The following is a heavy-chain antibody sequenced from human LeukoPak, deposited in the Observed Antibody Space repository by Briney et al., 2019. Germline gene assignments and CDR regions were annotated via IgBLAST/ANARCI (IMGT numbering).Heavy chain of an antibody. Sequence: GGTLRLSCAASGFTFSGDTMNWVRQSPGKGLEWVSSISRRSSYTYYADSERGRFTISRDNTQNSLYLQMNSLRAEDTSVYYCARYWFYGSSSFNPYDYWGQGTLVTVSS. CDR1: GFTFSGDT. D-gene: IGHD6-6*01. CDR3: ARYWFYGSSSFNPYDY. V-gene: IGHV3-21*01. CDR2: ISRRSSYT. J-gene: IGHJ4*02.